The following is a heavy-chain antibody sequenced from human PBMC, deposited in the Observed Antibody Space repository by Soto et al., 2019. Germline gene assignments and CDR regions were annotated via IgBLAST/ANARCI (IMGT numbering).Heavy chain of an antibody. V-gene: IGHV1-8*01. Sequence: QVQLVQSGAEVKKPGASVKVSCKASGYTFTSYDINWVRQATGQGLEWMGWMNPNSGNTGYAQKSQGSVTMTRNTSINTAYMELSCLRSADTAVYYCARGINYYDSGDDAFDIWSHGTMVTVSS. J-gene: IGHJ3*02. CDR3: ARGINYYDSGDDAFDI. CDR1: GYTFTSYD. D-gene: IGHD3-10*01. CDR2: MNPNSGNT.